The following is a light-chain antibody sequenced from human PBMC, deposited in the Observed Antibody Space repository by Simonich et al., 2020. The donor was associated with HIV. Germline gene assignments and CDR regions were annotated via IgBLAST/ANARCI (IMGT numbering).Light chain of an antibody. CDR1: PSISCW. V-gene: IGKV1-5*01. CDR2: AAS. CDR3: QQRSNWPLT. J-gene: IGKJ5*01. Sequence: DIQMTQSPSTLSASVGDRVTITIRASPSISCWLAWYQQKPGKAPKLLLYAASRLARGVPSRFSGSGSGTDYTLTISSLEPEDFAVYYCQQRSNWPLTFGQGTRLEIK.